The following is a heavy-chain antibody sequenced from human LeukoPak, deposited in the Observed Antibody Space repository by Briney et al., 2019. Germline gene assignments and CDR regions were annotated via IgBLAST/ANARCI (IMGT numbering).Heavy chain of an antibody. V-gene: IGHV3-53*01. D-gene: IGHD1-26*01. CDR1: GFTVNNNY. Sequence: PGGSLRLSCAASGFTVNNNYVSWVRQAPGKGLEWVSVIYGGGSTYYADSVKGRFTISRDNSKNAVYLQMNSLRAEDAAVYYCARVQSSSNWFDPWGQGTLVTVSS. CDR2: IYGGGST. J-gene: IGHJ5*02. CDR3: ARVQSSSNWFDP.